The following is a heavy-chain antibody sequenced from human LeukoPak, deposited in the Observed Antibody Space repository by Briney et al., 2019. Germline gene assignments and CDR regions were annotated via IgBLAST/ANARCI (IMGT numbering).Heavy chain of an antibody. Sequence: GGSLRLSCAASGFTFSSYWMRWVRQTPGKGLEWVANIKGDGSEINYVDSVKGRFTISRDNAKNSLSLQMNSLTADDTGVYYCAREGLPYSGDYWGQGTLVTVSS. CDR3: AREGLPYSGDY. CDR1: GFTFSSYW. J-gene: IGHJ4*02. CDR2: IKGDGSEI. D-gene: IGHD4-11*01. V-gene: IGHV3-7*01.